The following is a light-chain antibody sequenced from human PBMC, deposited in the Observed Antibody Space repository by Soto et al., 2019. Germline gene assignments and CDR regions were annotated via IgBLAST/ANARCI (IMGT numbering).Light chain of an antibody. CDR3: QQYNSYLWT. J-gene: IGKJ1*01. V-gene: IGKV1-5*01. CDR1: QSISSW. CDR2: DAS. Sequence: IQMTQSPSTLSASVGDRVTITCRASQSISSWLAWYQQKPGKAPKLLIYDASSLESGVPSRFSGRGSGTEFTLTISSVQPDDFATYYCQQYNSYLWTFGQGTKVDIK.